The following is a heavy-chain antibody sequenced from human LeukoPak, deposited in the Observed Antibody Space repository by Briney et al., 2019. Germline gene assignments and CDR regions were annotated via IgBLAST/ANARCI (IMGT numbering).Heavy chain of an antibody. D-gene: IGHD6-6*01. CDR1: GYSISSGYY. Sequence: KPSETLSLTCAVSGYSISSGYYWGWIRQPPGKGLEWIGSIYHSGSTYYNPSLKSRVTISVDTSKNQFSLKLSSVTAADTAVYYCARHLAQYSRSPFDYWGQGTLVTVSS. CDR2: IYHSGST. J-gene: IGHJ4*02. V-gene: IGHV4-38-2*01. CDR3: ARHLAQYSRSPFDY.